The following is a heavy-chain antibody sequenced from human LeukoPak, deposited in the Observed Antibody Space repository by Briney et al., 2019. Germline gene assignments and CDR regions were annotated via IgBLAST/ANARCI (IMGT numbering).Heavy chain of an antibody. CDR2: IYDSGST. Sequence: SETPSLTCAVYGGSFSGYFWGWIRQPPGKGLEWIGSIYDSGSTYYNPSLKSRVTISVDTSKNQFSLKLNSVTAADTAMYYCQSRFLEWLLDYWGQGTLVTVSS. CDR1: GGSFSGYF. D-gene: IGHD3-3*01. J-gene: IGHJ4*02. V-gene: IGHV4-39*05. CDR3: QSRFLEWLLDY.